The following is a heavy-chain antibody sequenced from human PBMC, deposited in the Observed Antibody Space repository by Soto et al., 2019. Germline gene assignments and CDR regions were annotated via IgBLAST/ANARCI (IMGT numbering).Heavy chain of an antibody. D-gene: IGHD3-22*01. CDR2: TNPNSGGT. Sequence: ASVKVSCKASGYTFTGYYMHWVRQAPGQGLEWMGWTNPNSGGTNYAQKFQGWVTMTRDTSISTAYMELSRLRSDDTAVYYCARGGSVTMIVSVYYGMDVWGQGTTVTV. CDR3: ARGGSVTMIVSVYYGMDV. V-gene: IGHV1-2*04. J-gene: IGHJ6*02. CDR1: GYTFTGYY.